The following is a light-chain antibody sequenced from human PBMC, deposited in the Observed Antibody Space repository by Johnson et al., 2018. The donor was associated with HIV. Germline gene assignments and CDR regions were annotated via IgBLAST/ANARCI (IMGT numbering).Light chain of an antibody. Sequence: QSVLTQPPSVSAAPGQKVTISCSGSTSNIGNNYVSWYQQLPGTAPKLLIYDNNKRPSGIPDRFSGSKSGPSATLGITGLQTGDAADDYCGTWDSRLSANVFGTGTKVTVL. CDR2: DNN. V-gene: IGLV1-51*01. CDR1: TSNIGNNY. CDR3: GTWDSRLSANV. J-gene: IGLJ1*01.